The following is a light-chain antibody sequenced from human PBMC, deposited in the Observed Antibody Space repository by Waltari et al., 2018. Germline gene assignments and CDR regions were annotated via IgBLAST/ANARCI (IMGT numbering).Light chain of an antibody. J-gene: IGKJ4*01. CDR3: MQALQTPLT. CDR2: LGS. Sequence: DIVMTQSPLSLPVTPGEPASISCRSSQSLLHSDGHNYLGWYRQKPGRSPQVLIYLGSIRASGVPERFSGSGSGTDFTLKISRVEAEDVGIYYCMQALQTPLTFGGGTRVEI. CDR1: QSLLHSDGHNY. V-gene: IGKV2-28*01.